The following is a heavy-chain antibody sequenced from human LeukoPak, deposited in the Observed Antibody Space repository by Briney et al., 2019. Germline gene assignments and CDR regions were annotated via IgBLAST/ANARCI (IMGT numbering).Heavy chain of an antibody. J-gene: IGHJ3*02. D-gene: IGHD2-15*01. Sequence: GGSLRLSCAASGFTFSDYNMNWVRQAPGKGLEWVSSISSSSTYIYYADSVKGRFTISRDNAKNSLYLQMNSLRAEDTAVYYCARGRWYCSGGNCFTDAFDIWGQGTMVTVSS. CDR3: ARGRWYCSGGNCFTDAFDI. CDR2: ISSSSTYI. CDR1: GFTFSDYN. V-gene: IGHV3-21*01.